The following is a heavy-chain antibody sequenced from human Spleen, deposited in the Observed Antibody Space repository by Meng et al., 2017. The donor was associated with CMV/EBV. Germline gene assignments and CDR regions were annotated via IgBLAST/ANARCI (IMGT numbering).Heavy chain of an antibody. CDR2: ISSSSNYI. Sequence: GESLKISCTASGFAFSPYSMNWVRQAPGKGLEWVSSISSSSNYIYYADSVKGRFTVSRLNAKNSLYLQMNSLRAEDTAVYYCARVFLTISLEPWGQGTLVTVSS. CDR3: ARVFLTISLEP. J-gene: IGHJ5*02. CDR1: GFAFSPYS. D-gene: IGHD4/OR15-4a*01. V-gene: IGHV3-21*01.